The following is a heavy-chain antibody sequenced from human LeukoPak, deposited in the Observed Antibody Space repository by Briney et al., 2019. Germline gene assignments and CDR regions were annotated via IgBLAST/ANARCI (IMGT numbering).Heavy chain of an antibody. CDR3: ARDRGYSTFDY. CDR1: AFTFSNYW. J-gene: IGHJ4*02. CDR2: IKEDGNEI. V-gene: IGHV3-7*01. D-gene: IGHD4-23*01. Sequence: GGSLRLSCAASAFTFSNYWMSWVRQAPGKGLEWVANIKEDGNEINYVDSVKGRFTISRDNAKNSLCLQMNSLRVDDTAVYYCARDRGYSTFDYWGQGTLVTVSS.